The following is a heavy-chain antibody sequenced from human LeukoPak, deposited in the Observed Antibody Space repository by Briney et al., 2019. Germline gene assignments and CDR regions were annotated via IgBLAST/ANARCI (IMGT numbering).Heavy chain of an antibody. Sequence: GGSLRLSCAASGFTVSSNYMSWVRQAPGKGLEWVSYISSSGSTIYYADSVKGRFTISRDNAKNSLYLQMNSLRAEDTAVYYCARDLGGGLLGYWGQGTLVTVSS. CDR2: ISSSGSTI. D-gene: IGHD2-15*01. J-gene: IGHJ4*02. CDR1: GFTVSSNY. CDR3: ARDLGGGLLGY. V-gene: IGHV3-11*01.